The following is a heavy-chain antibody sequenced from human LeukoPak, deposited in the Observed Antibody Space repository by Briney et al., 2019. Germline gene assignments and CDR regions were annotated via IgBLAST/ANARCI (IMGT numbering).Heavy chain of an antibody. D-gene: IGHD3-10*01. CDR2: INHSGST. J-gene: IGHJ3*01. CDR3: ARHQMLRGAIDAFDF. V-gene: IGHV4-34*01. Sequence: SETLSLTCAVSGGSFSGYYWSWIRQPPGKGLEWIGEINHSGSTNYNPSLKSRVTISVDTSKNQFSLKLSSVTAADTAVYFCARHQMLRGAIDAFDFWGQGTGVIVSS. CDR1: GGSFSGYY.